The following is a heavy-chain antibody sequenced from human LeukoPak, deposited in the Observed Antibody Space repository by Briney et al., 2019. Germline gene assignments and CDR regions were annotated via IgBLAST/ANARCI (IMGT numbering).Heavy chain of an antibody. CDR1: GFTVSSYW. J-gene: IGHJ4*02. CDR2: INTDGSST. V-gene: IGHV3-74*01. D-gene: IGHD3-3*01. Sequence: GGSLRLSCAASGFTVSSYWMHWVRQAPGKGLVWVSRINTDGSSTTYADSVKGRLTIPRDNAKNTLYLQMNRLRAEDTAVYYCARGASASPSQFDYWGQGTLVTVSS. CDR3: ARGASASPSQFDY.